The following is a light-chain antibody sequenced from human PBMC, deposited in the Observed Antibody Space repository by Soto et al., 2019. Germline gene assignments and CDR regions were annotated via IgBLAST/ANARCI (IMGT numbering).Light chain of an antibody. V-gene: IGKV3-15*01. CDR3: QQYNNWPLT. CDR2: GIS. CDR1: HSLTSY. J-gene: IGKJ4*01. Sequence: NVMTQSPSALSVSPGETATLSCRASHSLTSYLAWYQQKPDQAPRLLIYGISTRATDIPARFSGSESGTEFTLTISSLQSEDFAVYYCQQYNNWPLTFGGGTKVDIK.